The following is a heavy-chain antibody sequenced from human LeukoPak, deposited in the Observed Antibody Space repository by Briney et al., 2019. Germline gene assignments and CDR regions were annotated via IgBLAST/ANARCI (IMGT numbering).Heavy chain of an antibody. J-gene: IGHJ4*02. CDR2: INPSGGST. D-gene: IGHD3-3*01. Sequence: GASVKVSCKASGYTFTSYGISWVRQAPGQGLEWMGIINPSGGSTSYAQKFQGRVTMTRDMSTSTVYMELSSLRSEDTAVYYCARGDDFWSGPAPPDYWGQGTLVTVSS. CDR1: GYTFTSYG. V-gene: IGHV1-46*01. CDR3: ARGDDFWSGPAPPDY.